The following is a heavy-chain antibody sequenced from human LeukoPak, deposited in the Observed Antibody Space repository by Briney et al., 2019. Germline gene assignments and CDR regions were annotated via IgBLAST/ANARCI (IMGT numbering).Heavy chain of an antibody. CDR1: GGTFSSYA. Sequence: ASVKVSCKASGGTFSSYAISWVRQAPGQGLEWMGRIIPILGIANYAQKFQGRVTITADKSTNTAYMELSSLRSEDTAVYYCARASSSWPDKETYYYYYMDVWGKGTTVTVSS. V-gene: IGHV1-69*04. CDR2: IIPILGIA. D-gene: IGHD6-13*01. J-gene: IGHJ6*03. CDR3: ARASSSWPDKETYYYYYMDV.